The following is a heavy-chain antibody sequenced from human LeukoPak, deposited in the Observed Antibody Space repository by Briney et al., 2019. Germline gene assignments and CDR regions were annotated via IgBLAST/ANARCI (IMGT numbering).Heavy chain of an antibody. J-gene: IGHJ5*02. CDR2: ISSSSSYI. V-gene: IGHV3-21*01. D-gene: IGHD6-6*01. CDR1: GFTFSSYS. CDR3: ASEGAARRNWFDP. Sequence: GGSLRLSCAASGFTFSSYSMNWVRQAPGKGLEWVSSISSSSSYIYYADSVKGRFTISRDNAKNSLYLQMNSQRAEDTAVYYCASEGAARRNWFDPWGQGTLVTVSS.